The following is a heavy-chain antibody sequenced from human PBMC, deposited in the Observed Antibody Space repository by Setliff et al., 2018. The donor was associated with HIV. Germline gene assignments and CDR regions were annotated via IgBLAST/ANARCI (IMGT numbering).Heavy chain of an antibody. J-gene: IGHJ4*02. D-gene: IGHD6-13*01. CDR2: INPNSGAT. V-gene: IGHV1-2*06. CDR1: GYTFSGYY. CDR3: ARDDNRGSPEQQLVHFDY. Sequence: ASVKVSCKASGYTFSGYYMHWVRQAPGQGLEWMGRINPNSGATNYAQKFQGRVTMTRDTSISTAFMEVSRLTSDDTAVYFCARDDNRGSPEQQLVHFDYWGQGTLVTVSS.